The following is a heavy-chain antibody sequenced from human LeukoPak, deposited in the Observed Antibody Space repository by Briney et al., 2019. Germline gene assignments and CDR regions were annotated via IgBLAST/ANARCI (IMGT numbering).Heavy chain of an antibody. CDR1: GYTFTGYY. Sequence: ASVKVSCKASGYTFTGYYMHWVRQAPGQGLEWMGRINPNSGGTNYAQKFQGRVTMTRDTSISTAYMELSRLRSDDTAVYYCARAHRGHSRVYAFDIWGQGTMVTVSS. CDR2: INPNSGGT. V-gene: IGHV1-2*06. D-gene: IGHD3-22*01. CDR3: ARAHRGHSRVYAFDI. J-gene: IGHJ3*02.